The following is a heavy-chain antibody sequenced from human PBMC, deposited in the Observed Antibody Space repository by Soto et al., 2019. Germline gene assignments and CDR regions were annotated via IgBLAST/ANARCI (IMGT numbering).Heavy chain of an antibody. CDR1: GFTFSSYW. J-gene: IGHJ3*02. CDR3: ASRGSSSWYAFDI. CDR2: IKQDGSEK. D-gene: IGHD6-13*01. Sequence: GGSLRLSCAVSGFTFSSYWMSWVRQAPGKGLEWVANIKQDGSEKYYVDSVKGRFTISRDNAKNSLYLQMNSLRAEDTAVYYCASRGSSSWYAFDIWGQGTMVTVSS. V-gene: IGHV3-7*01.